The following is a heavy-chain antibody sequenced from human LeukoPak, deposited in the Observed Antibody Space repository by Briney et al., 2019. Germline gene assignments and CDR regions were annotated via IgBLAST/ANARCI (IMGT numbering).Heavy chain of an antibody. CDR1: GFTFSRYS. D-gene: IGHD2-21*02. J-gene: IGHJ2*01. V-gene: IGHV3-21*01. CDR3: AKDFETDWYFDL. Sequence: GGSLRLSCATSGFTFSRYSMNWIRQAPGKGPEWISSISSSARFIYYADSVKGRFTISRDNAKNTLYLQMNSLRAEDTAVYYCAKDFETDWYFDLWGRGTLVTVSS. CDR2: ISSSARFI.